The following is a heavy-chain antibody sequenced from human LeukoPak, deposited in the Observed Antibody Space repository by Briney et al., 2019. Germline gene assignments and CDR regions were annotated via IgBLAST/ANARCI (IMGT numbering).Heavy chain of an antibody. Sequence: GASVKVSCKLSGDTLTELSMHWVRQSPGKGPEWMGGFDPEEGETIYAQRFQGRVTMTEDTVTDTAHMELSSLTSEDTAVYYCATAGIVLDTGAEFLLHWGQGTLVTVSS. J-gene: IGHJ1*01. V-gene: IGHV1-24*01. CDR3: ATAGIVLDTGAEFLLH. CDR1: GDTLTELS. CDR2: FDPEEGET. D-gene: IGHD2-8*01.